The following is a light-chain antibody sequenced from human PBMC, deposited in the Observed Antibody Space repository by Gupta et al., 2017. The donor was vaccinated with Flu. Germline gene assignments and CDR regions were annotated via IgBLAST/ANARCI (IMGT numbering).Light chain of an antibody. V-gene: IGKV1-12*01. CDR1: NYIDNW. CDR3: QQAYSFPRT. Sequence: GDRVTITCRASNYIDNWLGWYQQKPGKPPKLLIYGASTLRGDVPSRFSGSGSGTEFSLTITSLQSEDFGTYYCQQAYSFPRTFGQGTKVDIK. J-gene: IGKJ1*01. CDR2: GAS.